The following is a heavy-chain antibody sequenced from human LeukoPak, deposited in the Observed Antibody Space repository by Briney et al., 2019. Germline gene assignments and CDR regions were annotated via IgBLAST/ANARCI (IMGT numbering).Heavy chain of an antibody. CDR3: ATEWIVVTAIDD. Sequence: SETLSLTCTVSGGSLNSNTYYWGWIRQPPGKGLEWIGSIYYNGSTFYNPSLKSRVTISVDTSKNQFSLKLSSVTAADTAVYYCATEWIVVTAIDDWGQGTLVTVSS. D-gene: IGHD3-22*01. CDR1: GGSLNSNTYY. CDR2: IYYNGST. V-gene: IGHV4-39*02. J-gene: IGHJ4*02.